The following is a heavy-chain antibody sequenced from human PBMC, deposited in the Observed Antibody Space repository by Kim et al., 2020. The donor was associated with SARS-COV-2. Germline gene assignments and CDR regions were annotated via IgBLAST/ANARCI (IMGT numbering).Heavy chain of an antibody. CDR3: ASLLLEGARGAAAGINWFDP. Sequence: SETLSLTCAVYGGSFSGYYWSWIRQPPGKGLEWIGEINHSGSTNYNPSLKSRVTISVDTSKNQFSLKLSSVTAADTAVYYCASLLLEGARGAAAGINWFDPWGQGTLVTVSS. V-gene: IGHV4-34*01. CDR1: GGSFSGYY. CDR2: INHSGST. D-gene: IGHD6-13*01. J-gene: IGHJ5*02.